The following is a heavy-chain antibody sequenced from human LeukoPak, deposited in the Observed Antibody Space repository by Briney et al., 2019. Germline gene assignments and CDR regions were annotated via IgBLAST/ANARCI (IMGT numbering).Heavy chain of an antibody. V-gene: IGHV4-34*12. D-gene: IGHD2-21*01. J-gene: IGHJ4*02. CDR1: GVSFSAYS. CDR3: ARLRCGHTDLICYNY. Sequence: PSETLSDTCAVKGVSFSAYSWSWIRQSPGRGLEWIGEIISGGGVIYNPSLESRATISGDTSENQFSLSLTSVTDADTAVYYCARLRCGHTDLICYNYWGLGTLVTVSS. CDR2: IISGGGV.